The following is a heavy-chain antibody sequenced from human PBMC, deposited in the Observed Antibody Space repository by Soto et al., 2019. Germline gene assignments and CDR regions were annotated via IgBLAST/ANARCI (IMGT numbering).Heavy chain of an antibody. D-gene: IGHD6-19*01. Sequence: SETLSLTCTVSGVSISSYYWSWIRQPPGKGLEWIGYIYYSGSTNFNPSLKSRVTTSVDTSKNQFSLKLSSVTAADTAVYYCARMYSSGWYDWFDPWGQGTLVTVSS. J-gene: IGHJ5*02. CDR3: ARMYSSGWYDWFDP. CDR2: IYYSGST. V-gene: IGHV4-59*01. CDR1: GVSISSYY.